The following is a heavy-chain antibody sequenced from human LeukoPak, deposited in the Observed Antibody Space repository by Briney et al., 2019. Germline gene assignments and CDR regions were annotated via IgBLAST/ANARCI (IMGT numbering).Heavy chain of an antibody. V-gene: IGHV4-59*01. CDR3: ARDPWRRLDY. J-gene: IGHJ4*02. CDR1: GGSINNYY. D-gene: IGHD3-3*01. CDR2: IYYSGST. Sequence: PSETLSLTCTVSGGSINNYYWSWIRQPPGKGLEWIGYIYYSGSTNYNPSFKSRVTISVDTSKNQFSLKLSSVTAADTALYYCARDPWRRLDYWGQGTLVTVSS.